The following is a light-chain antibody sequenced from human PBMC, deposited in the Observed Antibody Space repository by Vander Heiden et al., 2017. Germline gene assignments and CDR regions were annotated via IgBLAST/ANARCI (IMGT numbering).Light chain of an antibody. CDR3: CSYASSSTFVA. Sequence: QSALTQPASVSGSPGQSLTISCTGTSSDVGSYNLVSWYQQHPGKAPKLMIYEVSKRPSRVSNRFSGSKSGNTASLTISGLQAEDEADYYCCSYASSSTFVAFGGGTKLTVL. CDR2: EVS. J-gene: IGLJ2*01. CDR1: SSDVGSYNL. V-gene: IGLV2-23*02.